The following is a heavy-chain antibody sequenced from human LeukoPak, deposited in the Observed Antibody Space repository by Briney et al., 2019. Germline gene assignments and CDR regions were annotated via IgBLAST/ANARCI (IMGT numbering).Heavy chain of an antibody. J-gene: IGHJ5*01. V-gene: IGHV1-2*02. CDR3: EKGRYCSSTTCRLVWFDS. Sequence: ASVKVSCKASGYSFTGYYVHWVRQAPGQGLEWVGWIYPKNGGKNYAHKFQGRVSMTSDTSINTAYLELSGLRSDDTAVYYYEKGRYCSSTTCRLVWFDSWGQGTLVTVSS. D-gene: IGHD2-2*01. CDR2: IYPKNGGK. CDR1: GYSFTGYY.